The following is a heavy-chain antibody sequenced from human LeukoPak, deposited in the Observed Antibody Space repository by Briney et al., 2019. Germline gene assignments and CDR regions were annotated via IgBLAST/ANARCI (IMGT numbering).Heavy chain of an antibody. V-gene: IGHV1-69*05. J-gene: IGHJ4*02. CDR2: IIPIFGTA. Sequence: ASVKVSCKASGGTFSNYAISWVRQAPGQGLEWMGGIIPIFGTANYAQKLQGRVTMTTDTSTSTAYMELRSLRSDDTAVYYCARDLKMGYSSGRYSRGTGSSNDYWGQGTLVTVSS. D-gene: IGHD6-19*01. CDR3: ARDLKMGYSSGRYSRGTGSSNDY. CDR1: GGTFSNYA.